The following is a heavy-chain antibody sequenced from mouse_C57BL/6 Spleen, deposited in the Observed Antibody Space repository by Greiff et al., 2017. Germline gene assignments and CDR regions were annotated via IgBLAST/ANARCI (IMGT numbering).Heavy chain of an antibody. CDR3: ARPDWGGLWFAY. CDR1: GYAFTNYL. Sequence: QVQLQQSGAELVRPGTSVKVSCKASGYAFTNYLIEWVKQRPGQGLEWIGVINPGSGGTNYNEKFKGKATLTADKSSSTAYMQLSSLTSEDSAVYFCARPDWGGLWFAYWGQGTLVTVSA. V-gene: IGHV1-54*01. J-gene: IGHJ3*01. D-gene: IGHD4-1*01. CDR2: INPGSGGT.